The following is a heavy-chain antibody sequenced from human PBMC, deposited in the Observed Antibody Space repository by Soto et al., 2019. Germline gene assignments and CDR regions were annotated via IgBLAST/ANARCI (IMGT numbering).Heavy chain of an antibody. CDR1: GFSFSGYA. D-gene: IGHD1-1*01. J-gene: IGHJ4*02. V-gene: IGHV3-23*01. CDR2: ITASGDST. Sequence: VQLLESGGGLVQPGGSLRLSCAASGFSFSGYAMSWVRQAPGKGLEWVSSITASGDSTYYADSVKGRFTISRDNSKNILYLQLNILRVDDTALYYCVEPGAYWTRWGQGTLVTVSS. CDR3: VEPGAYWTR.